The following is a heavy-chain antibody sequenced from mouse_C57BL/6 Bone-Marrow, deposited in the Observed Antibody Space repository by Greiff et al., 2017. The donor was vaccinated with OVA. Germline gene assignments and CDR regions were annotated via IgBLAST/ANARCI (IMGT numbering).Heavy chain of an antibody. CDR2: ISDGGSYT. J-gene: IGHJ1*03. CDR1: GFTFSSYA. D-gene: IGHD1-1*01. V-gene: IGHV5-4*01. CDR3: ARDPGYYYGSSYWYFDV. Sequence: EVQLQESGGGLVKPGGSLKLSCAASGFTFSSYAMSWVRQTPEKRLEWVATISDGGSYTYYPDNVKGRFTISRANAKNNLYLQMSHLKSEDTAMYYCARDPGYYYGSSYWYFDVWGTGTTVTVSS.